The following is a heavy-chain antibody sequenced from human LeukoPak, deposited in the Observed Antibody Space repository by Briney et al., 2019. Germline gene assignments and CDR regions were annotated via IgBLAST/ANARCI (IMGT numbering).Heavy chain of an antibody. CDR3: ARARFTYYYGSGSRLGAFDI. D-gene: IGHD3-10*01. J-gene: IGHJ3*02. CDR1: GFTFSSYE. V-gene: IGHV3-48*03. CDR2: ISSSGSTI. Sequence: GSLRLSCAASGFTFSSYEMNWVRPAPGKGLEWVSYISSSGSTIYYSDSVKGRFTISRDNAKNSLYLQMNSLRAEDTAVYYCARARFTYYYGSGSRLGAFDIWGQGTMVTASS.